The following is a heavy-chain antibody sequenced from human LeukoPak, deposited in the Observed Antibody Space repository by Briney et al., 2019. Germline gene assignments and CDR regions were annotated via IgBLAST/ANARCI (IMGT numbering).Heavy chain of an antibody. J-gene: IGHJ4*02. CDR3: AREQWLVENYFDY. Sequence: SETLSLTCTVSGGSISSYYWSWIRQPPAKGLEWIGYIYYSGSTNYNPSLKSRVTMSVDTSKNQFSLKLSSVTAADTAVYYCAREQWLVENYFDYWGQGTLVTVSS. CDR2: IYYSGST. D-gene: IGHD6-19*01. CDR1: GGSISSYY. V-gene: IGHV4-59*12.